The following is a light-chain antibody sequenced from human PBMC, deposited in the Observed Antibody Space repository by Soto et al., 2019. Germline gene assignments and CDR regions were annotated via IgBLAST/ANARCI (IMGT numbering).Light chain of an antibody. Sequence: DIQMTQSPSTLSASVGDRVTITCRASQSISSWLAWYQQKPGKAPKLLIYKASSLESGVPPRFSGSGSWTEFTLTISRLPPDDFATYYCQQYNSYWTFGQGTKVEIK. CDR3: QQYNSYWT. V-gene: IGKV1-5*03. CDR2: KAS. CDR1: QSISSW. J-gene: IGKJ1*01.